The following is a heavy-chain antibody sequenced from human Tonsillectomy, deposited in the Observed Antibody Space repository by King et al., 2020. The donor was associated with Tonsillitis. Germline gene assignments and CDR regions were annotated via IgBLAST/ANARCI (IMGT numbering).Heavy chain of an antibody. CDR1: GFSFTSYW. J-gene: IGHJ4*02. D-gene: IGHD3-10*01. CDR3: ASVDGYGSGSYYFYY. Sequence: VQLVQSGAEVKKPGESLRISCKGSGFSFTSYWISWVRQKPGKGLEWMGRIDPSDSYTKYSPSFQGHVTISADKSISTAYLQWSSLKASDTAIYYCASVDGYGSGSYYFYYWGQGTLVTVSS. V-gene: IGHV5-10-1*03. CDR2: IDPSDSYT.